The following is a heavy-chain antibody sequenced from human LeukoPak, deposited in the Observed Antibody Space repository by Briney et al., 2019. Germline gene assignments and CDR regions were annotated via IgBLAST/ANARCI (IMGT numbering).Heavy chain of an antibody. V-gene: IGHV1-18*01. CDR1: GYTFTSYG. CDR3: AREIGGIVVVPAALDAFDI. D-gene: IGHD2-2*01. Sequence: GASVKVSCKASGYTFTSYGISWVRQAPGQGLEWMGWISAYNGNTNYAQKLQGRVTMTTDTSTSTAYMELRSLRSDDTAVYYCAREIGGIVVVPAALDAFDIWGQGTMVTVSS. J-gene: IGHJ3*02. CDR2: ISAYNGNT.